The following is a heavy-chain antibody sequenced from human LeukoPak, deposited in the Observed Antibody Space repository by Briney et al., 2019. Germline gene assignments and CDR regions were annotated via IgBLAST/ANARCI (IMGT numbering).Heavy chain of an antibody. Sequence: PSETLSLTCAVSGGSISSYYWSWIRQPPGKGLEWIGYIYYSGSTNYNPSLKSQVTISVDTSKNQFSLKLSSVTAADTAVYYCARGDLNWFDPWGQGTLVTVSS. CDR1: GGSISSYY. CDR2: IYYSGST. V-gene: IGHV4-59*01. CDR3: ARGDLNWFDP. J-gene: IGHJ5*02.